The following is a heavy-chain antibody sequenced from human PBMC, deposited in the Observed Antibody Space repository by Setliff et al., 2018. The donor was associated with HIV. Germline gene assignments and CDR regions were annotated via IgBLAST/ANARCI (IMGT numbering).Heavy chain of an antibody. D-gene: IGHD6-19*01. J-gene: IGHJ1*01. CDR1: GFTFSSYA. CDR2: ISGSGGST. CDR3: AGESSIAVAEYFQH. Sequence: GGSLRLSCAASGFTFSSYAMSWVRQAPGKGLEWVSAISGSGGSTYHADSVKGRFTISRDNSKNTLYLQMNSLRAEDTAVYYCAGESSIAVAEYFQHWGQGTLVTVSS. V-gene: IGHV3-23*01.